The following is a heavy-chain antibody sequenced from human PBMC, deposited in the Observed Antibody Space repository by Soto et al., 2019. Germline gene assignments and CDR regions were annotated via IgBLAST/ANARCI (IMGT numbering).Heavy chain of an antibody. CDR1: GFTFSDYY. Sequence: QVQLVESGGGLVKPGGSLRLSCAASGFTFSDYYMSWIRQAPGKGLEWVSYISSSSSYTNYADSVKGRFTISRDNAKNSLYLQMSSLRAEDTAVYYCARGAIRVVPAAANWFDPWGQGTLVTVSS. J-gene: IGHJ5*02. V-gene: IGHV3-11*05. CDR2: ISSSSSYT. CDR3: ARGAIRVVPAAANWFDP. D-gene: IGHD2-2*01.